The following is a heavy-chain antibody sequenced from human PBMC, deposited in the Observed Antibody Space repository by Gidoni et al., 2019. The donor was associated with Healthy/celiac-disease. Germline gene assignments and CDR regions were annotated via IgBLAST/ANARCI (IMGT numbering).Heavy chain of an antibody. D-gene: IGHD3-3*01. V-gene: IGHV1-46*01. CDR3: ARDSFGSGQRFLEWLLIGFDY. Sequence: QVQLVQSGAEVKKPGASVKVSCKASGYTFTSYYMHWVRQAPGQGLEWMGIINPSGGSTSYAQKFQGRVTMTRDTSTSTVYMELSSLRSEDTAVYYCARDSFGSGQRFLEWLLIGFDYWGQGTLVTVSS. CDR1: GYTFTSYY. J-gene: IGHJ4*02. CDR2: INPSGGST.